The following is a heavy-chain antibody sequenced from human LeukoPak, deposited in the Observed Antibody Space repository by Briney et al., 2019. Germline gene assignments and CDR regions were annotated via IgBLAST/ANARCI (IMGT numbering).Heavy chain of an antibody. J-gene: IGHJ6*03. Sequence: ASVKVSCKASGYTFTGYYMHWVRQAPGQGLEWMGRINPNSGGTNYEQKFQGRVSMTRDTSIRTAFMELSSLRSDDTAVYYCARNVLPDYDILTGYYYYYYMDVWGKGTTVTISS. V-gene: IGHV1-2*02. D-gene: IGHD3-9*01. CDR1: GYTFTGYY. CDR2: INPNSGGT. CDR3: ARNVLPDYDILTGYYYYYYMDV.